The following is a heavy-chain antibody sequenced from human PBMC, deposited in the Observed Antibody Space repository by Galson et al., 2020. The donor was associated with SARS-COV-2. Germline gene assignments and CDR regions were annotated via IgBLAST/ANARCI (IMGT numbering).Heavy chain of an antibody. Sequence: SETLSLTCAVDSGSFSGYYWSWIRQPPGKPLEWIGEISHSGTINSNPSLKSRITISGETSKKQFSLKMSSVTAADTAVYYCAVAYFRWGSVFDIWGQGTVVTVSS. CDR3: AVAYFRWGSVFDI. CDR2: ISHSGTI. CDR1: SGSFSGYY. J-gene: IGHJ3*02. V-gene: IGHV4-34*01. D-gene: IGHD3-16*01.